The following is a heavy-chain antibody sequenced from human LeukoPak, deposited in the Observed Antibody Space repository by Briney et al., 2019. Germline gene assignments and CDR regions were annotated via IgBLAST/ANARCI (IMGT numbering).Heavy chain of an antibody. CDR2: ISSSGSTL. CDR3: AKDGAYYDFGYFDY. CDR1: GFTFNNSD. V-gene: IGHV3-23*01. J-gene: IGHJ4*02. D-gene: IGHD3-3*01. Sequence: PGGSLRLSCAASGFTFNNSDMNWVRQAPGKGLEWVSSISSSGSTLYYGDSVKGRFTISRDNSKNTLYLQMNSLRAEDTAVYYCAKDGAYYDFGYFDYWGQGTLVTVSS.